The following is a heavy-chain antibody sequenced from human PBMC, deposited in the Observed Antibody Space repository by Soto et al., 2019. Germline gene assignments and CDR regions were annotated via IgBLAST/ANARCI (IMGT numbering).Heavy chain of an antibody. CDR2: ISAYNGNT. CDR1: GYTFTSYG. CDR3: AGDHDYYGMDV. J-gene: IGHJ6*02. V-gene: IGHV1-18*01. Sequence: QVQLVQSGAEVKKPGASVKVSCKASGYTFTSYGISWVRQAPGQGLEWLGWISAYNGNTNYAQKLQGRVTMTTDPSTSTAYMELRSLRSDDTAVYYCAGDHDYYGMDVWGQGTTVTVSS.